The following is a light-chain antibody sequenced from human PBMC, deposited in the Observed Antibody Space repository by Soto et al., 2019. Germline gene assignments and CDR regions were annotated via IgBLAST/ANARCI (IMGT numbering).Light chain of an antibody. CDR2: GVN. V-gene: IGLV2-14*03. CDR1: SSVFVLYNY. Sequence: QSVLTQPASVSGSPGQSITISCSGTSSVFVLYNYPSWYQHPFGKTPIRVIYGVNNPPSGVSNSFSGSKSGNTASLTISGLQADDEADYYCSSYTTSSARQIFGTGTKVTVL. CDR3: SSYTTSSARQI. J-gene: IGLJ1*01.